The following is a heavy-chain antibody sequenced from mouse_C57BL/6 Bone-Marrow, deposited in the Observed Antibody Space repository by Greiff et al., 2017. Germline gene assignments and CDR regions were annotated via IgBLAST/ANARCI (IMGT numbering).Heavy chain of an antibody. J-gene: IGHJ4*01. CDR1: GFNIKDDY. D-gene: IGHD2-4*01. Sequence: VQLQQSGAELVRPGASVKLSCTASGFNIKDDYMHWVKQRPEQGLEWIGWIDPENGDTEYASQFQGKATITADPSSNTAYLQLSSLTSEDTAVYDWIPYDYGYYYAMDYWGQGTSVTVSS. CDR2: IDPENGDT. V-gene: IGHV14-4*01. CDR3: IPYDYGYYYAMDY.